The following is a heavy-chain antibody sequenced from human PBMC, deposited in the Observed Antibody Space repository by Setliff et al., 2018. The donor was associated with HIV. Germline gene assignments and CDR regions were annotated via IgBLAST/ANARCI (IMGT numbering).Heavy chain of an antibody. J-gene: IGHJ6*04. D-gene: IGHD6-19*01. V-gene: IGHV1-2*06. CDR2: INPNSGGT. CDR3: ARGWATGADSSPLDV. CDR1: GYTFNGYY. Sequence: GASVKVSCKASGYTFNGYYMHWVRQAPGQGLEWMGRINPNSGGTKYGQKFQGRVTMTRDTSMSKAYMELNRLISDDTAVYYCARGWATGADSSPLDVWGKGTTVTAPQ.